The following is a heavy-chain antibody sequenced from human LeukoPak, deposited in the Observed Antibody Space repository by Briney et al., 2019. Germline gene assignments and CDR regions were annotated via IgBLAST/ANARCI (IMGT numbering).Heavy chain of an antibody. V-gene: IGHV3-21*01. CDR3: AREPRDGYKAEAFDI. D-gene: IGHD5-24*01. CDR2: ISSTSTYI. Sequence: PGGSLRLSCAASGFTFSNYGMNGVRQAPGEGREGVSSISSTSTYIDYANSEKGRFTISRDNAKSSVYLQMNSLRAEDTAVYDCAREPRDGYKAEAFDIWGQGTVVTVSS. J-gene: IGHJ3*02. CDR1: GFTFSNYG.